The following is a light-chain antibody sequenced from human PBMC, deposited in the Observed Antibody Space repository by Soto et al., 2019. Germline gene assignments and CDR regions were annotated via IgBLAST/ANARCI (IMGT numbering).Light chain of an antibody. CDR1: SSDVGGYNY. CDR2: EVS. V-gene: IGLV2-14*01. J-gene: IGLJ2*01. Sequence: QSALTQPASVSGSPGQSITISCTGTSSDVGGYNYVSWYQQHPGKAPKLMIYEVSNRPSGVSNRFSGSKSGNTASLTISGXXAEDXADYYCRSYTSSRTLVFGGGTKVTV. CDR3: RSYTSSRTLV.